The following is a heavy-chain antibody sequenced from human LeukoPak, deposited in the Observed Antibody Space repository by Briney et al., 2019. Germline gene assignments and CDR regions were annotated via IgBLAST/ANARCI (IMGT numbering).Heavy chain of an antibody. CDR3: ARDGYGSASDY. Sequence: ASVKVSCKASGYTFTSSGISWVRQAPGQGLEWMGRISGYNGHTNYVQKLQGRVTMTTDTSTSTAYMELRSLRSDDTAVYYCARDGYGSASDYWGQGTLVTVSS. CDR1: GYTFTSSG. J-gene: IGHJ4*02. CDR2: ISGYNGHT. V-gene: IGHV1-18*01. D-gene: IGHD5-18*01.